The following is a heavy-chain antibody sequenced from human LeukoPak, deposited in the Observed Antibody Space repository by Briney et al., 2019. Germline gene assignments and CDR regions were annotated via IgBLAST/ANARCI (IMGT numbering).Heavy chain of an antibody. D-gene: IGHD6-13*01. CDR2: ISYDGSNT. CDR3: AKSDYSSPYFDY. CDR1: GFTFSSYG. Sequence: GGSLRLSCAASGFTFSSYGIHWVRQAPGKGLEWVAVISYDGSNTEYADSVRGRFTISRDNSKNTVFLQMNSLRVKDTAVYFCAKSDYSSPYFDYWGQGTLVTVSS. J-gene: IGHJ4*02. V-gene: IGHV3-30*18.